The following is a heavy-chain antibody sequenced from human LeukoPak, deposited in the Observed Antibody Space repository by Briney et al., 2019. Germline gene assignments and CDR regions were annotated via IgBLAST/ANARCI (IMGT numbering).Heavy chain of an antibody. Sequence: GASVKVSCKASGGTFSSYAISWVRQAPGQGLEWMGGIIPIFGTANYAQKFQGRVTITADESTSTAYMELSSLRSEDTAAYYCARGHDYGDYEGYFDYWGQGTLVTVSS. CDR1: GGTFSSYA. J-gene: IGHJ4*02. V-gene: IGHV1-69*13. CDR2: IIPIFGTA. D-gene: IGHD4-17*01. CDR3: ARGHDYGDYEGYFDY.